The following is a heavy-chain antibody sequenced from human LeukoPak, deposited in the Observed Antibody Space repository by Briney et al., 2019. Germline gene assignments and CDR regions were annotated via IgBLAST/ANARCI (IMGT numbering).Heavy chain of an antibody. CDR2: ISAYNGNT. V-gene: IGHV1-18*01. J-gene: IGHJ4*02. D-gene: IGHD3-22*01. Sequence: ASVKVPCKASGYTFTSYGISWVRQAPGQGLEWMGWISAYNGNTNYAQKLQGRVTMTTDTSTSTAYMELRSLRSDDTAVYYCARDRIPEYYYDSSGYFGYWGQGTLVTVSS. CDR3: ARDRIPEYYYDSSGYFGY. CDR1: GYTFTSYG.